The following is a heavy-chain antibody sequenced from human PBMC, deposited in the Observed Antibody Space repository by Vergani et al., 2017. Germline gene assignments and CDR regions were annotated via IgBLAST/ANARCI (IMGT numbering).Heavy chain of an antibody. CDR3: ARVGAALVTGVGDY. D-gene: IGHD5-18*01. CDR2: ISGYNGNT. CDR1: GYTFTSYG. Sequence: QVQLVQSGAEVKKPGASVKVSCKASGYTFTSYGISWVRQAPGQGLEWMGWISGYNGNTKYAQNFQGRVTMTTDTSTSTAYMELRSLRSDDTAVSYCARVGAALVTGVGDYWGQGTLVTVSS. V-gene: IGHV1-18*01. J-gene: IGHJ4*02.